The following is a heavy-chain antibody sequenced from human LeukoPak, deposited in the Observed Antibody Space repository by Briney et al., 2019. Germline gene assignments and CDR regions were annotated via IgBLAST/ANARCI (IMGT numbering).Heavy chain of an antibody. D-gene: IGHD2-2*01. CDR3: AKDLEEIVVVPAAAFFDY. J-gene: IGHJ4*02. CDR2: ISGSGGST. CDR1: GFIFSSYA. V-gene: IGHV3-23*01. Sequence: QAGGSLRLSCAASGFIFSSYAMSWVRQAPGKGLEWVSAISGSGGSTYYADSVKGRFTISRDNSKNTLYLQMNSLRAEDTAVYYCAKDLEEIVVVPAAAFFDYWGQGTLVTVSS.